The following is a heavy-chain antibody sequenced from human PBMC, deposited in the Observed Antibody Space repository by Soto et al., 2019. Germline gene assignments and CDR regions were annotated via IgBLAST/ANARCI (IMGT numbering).Heavy chain of an antibody. V-gene: IGHV1-8*01. CDR1: GYTFTSYD. CDR3: ARERTGTTSNWFDP. J-gene: IGHJ5*02. D-gene: IGHD1-7*01. Sequence: QVQLVQSGAEVKKPGASVKVFCKASGYTFTSYDINWVRQATGHGLEWMGWMNPNSGNTVYAQKFQGRVTMTRDTSISTAYMELSSLRSEDTAVYYCARERTGTTSNWFDPWGQGTLVTVSS. CDR2: MNPNSGNT.